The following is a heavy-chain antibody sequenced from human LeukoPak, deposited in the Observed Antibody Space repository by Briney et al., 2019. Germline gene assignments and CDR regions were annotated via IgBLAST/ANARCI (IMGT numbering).Heavy chain of an antibody. CDR1: GGSISSYY. D-gene: IGHD2-2*01. J-gene: IGHJ4*02. CDR3: ARHLLSRYDY. V-gene: IGHV4-59*08. Sequence: PSETLPLTCTVSGGSISSYYWSWIRQPPGKGLEWIGYIYYSGSTNYNPSLKSRVTISVDTSKNQFSLNLNSVTAADTAVYYCARHLLSRYDYWGQGTLVTVSS. CDR2: IYYSGST.